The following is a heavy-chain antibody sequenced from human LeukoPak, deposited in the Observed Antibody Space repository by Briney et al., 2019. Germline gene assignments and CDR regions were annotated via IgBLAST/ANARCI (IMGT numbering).Heavy chain of an antibody. CDR1: GFTFDDYA. J-gene: IGHJ4*02. D-gene: IGHD3-3*01. Sequence: PGRSLRLSCAASGFTFDDYAMHWVRQAPGKGLEWVSGISWNSGGIGYADSVKGRFTISRDNAKNSLYLQMNSLRAEDMALYYCAKDTKAWSGYYTGYFDYWGQGTLVTVSS. CDR2: ISWNSGGI. V-gene: IGHV3-9*03. CDR3: AKDTKAWSGYYTGYFDY.